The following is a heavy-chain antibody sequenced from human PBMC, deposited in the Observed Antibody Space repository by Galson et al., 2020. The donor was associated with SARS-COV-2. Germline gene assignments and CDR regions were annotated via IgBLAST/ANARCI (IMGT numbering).Heavy chain of an antibody. D-gene: IGHD4-4*01. CDR2: IDGASSVI. Sequence: GGSLRLSCAATGLTFNMFPMNWLRQAPGKGLEWVAYIDGASSVIYYADSVKGRFTISRDNAQNSLYLQMNSLRAADTAVYYCARDTWKTGRATDDYRDYWGQGTLGTVPS. CDR1: GLTFNMFP. CDR3: ARDTWKTGRATDDYRDY. V-gene: IGHV3-48*04. J-gene: IGHJ4*02.